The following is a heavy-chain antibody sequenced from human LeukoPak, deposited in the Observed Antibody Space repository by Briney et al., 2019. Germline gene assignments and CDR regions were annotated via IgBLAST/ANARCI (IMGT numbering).Heavy chain of an antibody. CDR2: ISSSSSYI. J-gene: IGHJ4*02. CDR3: ARGTLNPYYYDSSGYYIDY. Sequence: TGGSLRLSCAASGFTFSSYSMNWVRQAPGKGLEWVSSISSSSSYIYYADSVKGRFTISRDNAKNSLYLQMNSLRAEDTAVYYCARGTLNPYYYDSSGYYIDYWGQGTLVTVSS. CDR1: GFTFSSYS. V-gene: IGHV3-21*01. D-gene: IGHD3-22*01.